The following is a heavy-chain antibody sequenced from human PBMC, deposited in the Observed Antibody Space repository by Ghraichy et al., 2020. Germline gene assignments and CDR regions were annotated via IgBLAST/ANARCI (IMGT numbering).Heavy chain of an antibody. CDR2: IYYSGST. Sequence: SQTLSLTCTVSGGSISSSSYYWGWIRQPPGKGLEWIGSIYYSGSTYYNPSLKSRVTISVDTSKNQFSLKLSSVTAADTAVYYCARRRVAAGAWFDPWGQGTLVTVSS. J-gene: IGHJ5*02. CDR1: GGSISSSSYY. D-gene: IGHD2-15*01. V-gene: IGHV4-39*01. CDR3: ARRRVAAGAWFDP.